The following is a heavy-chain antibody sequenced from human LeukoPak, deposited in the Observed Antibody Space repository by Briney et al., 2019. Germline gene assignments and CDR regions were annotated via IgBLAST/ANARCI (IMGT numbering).Heavy chain of an antibody. J-gene: IGHJ4*02. CDR1: GYSFTSYW. Sequence: GESLKISCKGSGYSFTSYWIGWVRQMPGKGLEWMGIIYPGDSDTRYSPSFQGQVTISADKSISTAYLQWSSLKASDTAVYYCALRAVAGTYYFDYWGQGTLVTVSS. CDR2: IYPGDSDT. V-gene: IGHV5-51*01. CDR3: ALRAVAGTYYFDY. D-gene: IGHD6-19*01.